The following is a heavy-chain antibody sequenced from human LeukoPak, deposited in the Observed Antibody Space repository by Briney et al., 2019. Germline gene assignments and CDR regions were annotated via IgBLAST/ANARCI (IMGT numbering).Heavy chain of an antibody. V-gene: IGHV3-21*01. J-gene: IGHJ4*02. CDR3: ARESIVVPRGRPPSDY. D-gene: IGHD2-2*01. CDR1: GFTFSSYS. Sequence: PGGSLRLSCAASGFTFSSYSMNWVRQAPGKGLEWVSSISSSSSYIYYADSVKGQFTISRDNAKNSLYLQMNSLRAEDTAVYYCARESIVVPRGRPPSDYWGQGTLVTVSS. CDR2: ISSSSSYI.